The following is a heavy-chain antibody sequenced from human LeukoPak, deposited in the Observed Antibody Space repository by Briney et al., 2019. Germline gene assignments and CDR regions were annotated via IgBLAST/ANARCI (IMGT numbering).Heavy chain of an antibody. D-gene: IGHD2-15*01. J-gene: IGHJ4*02. Sequence: GGSPRLSCAASGFTFSSYSMTWVRQAPGKGLEWVSSISSSSSYIYYADSVKGRFTISRDNAKNSLYLQMNSLRAEDTAVYYCARGLGPHGSRDYWGQGTLVTVSS. CDR2: ISSSSSYI. CDR1: GFTFSSYS. CDR3: ARGLGPHGSRDY. V-gene: IGHV3-21*01.